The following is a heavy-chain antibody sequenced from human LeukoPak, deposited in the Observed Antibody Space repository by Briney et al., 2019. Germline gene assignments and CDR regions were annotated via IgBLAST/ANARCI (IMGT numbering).Heavy chain of an antibody. Sequence: GGSLRLSCAASGFSFSVNWMSWVRQAPGKGPEWVASIKKDESEKYYVDSVSGRFTISRDNAKNSLYLQMNSLRVEDTAVYYCAKEGYWGRGTLVTVS. CDR2: IKKDESEK. V-gene: IGHV3-7*01. CDR3: AKEGY. CDR1: GFSFSVNW. J-gene: IGHJ4*02.